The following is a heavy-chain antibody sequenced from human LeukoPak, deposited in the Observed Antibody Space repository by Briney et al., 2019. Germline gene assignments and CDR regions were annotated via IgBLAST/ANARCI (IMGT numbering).Heavy chain of an antibody. V-gene: IGHV1-3*01. Sequence: ASVKVSCKASGYTFTSYAMPWVRQAPGQRLEWMGWINAGNGNTKYSQKFQGRVTITRDTSASTAYMELSSLRSEDTAVYYCAKDITMVRGVMEEWGQGTLVTVSS. D-gene: IGHD3-10*01. J-gene: IGHJ4*02. CDR3: AKDITMVRGVMEE. CDR2: INAGNGNT. CDR1: GYTFTSYA.